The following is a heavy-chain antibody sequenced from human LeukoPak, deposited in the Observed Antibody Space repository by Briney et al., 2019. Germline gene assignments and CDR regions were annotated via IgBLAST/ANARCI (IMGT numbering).Heavy chain of an antibody. V-gene: IGHV4-39*01. Sequence: SETLSLTCTVSGGSISSSSYYWGWIRQPPGKGLEWIGEINHSGSTNYNPSLKSRVTISVDTSKNQFSLKLSSVTAADTAVYYCARHGKTYYYGSGSYGNYMDVWGKGTTVTISS. CDR3: ARHGKTYYYGSGSYGNYMDV. D-gene: IGHD3-10*01. J-gene: IGHJ6*03. CDR1: GGSISSSSYY. CDR2: INHSGST.